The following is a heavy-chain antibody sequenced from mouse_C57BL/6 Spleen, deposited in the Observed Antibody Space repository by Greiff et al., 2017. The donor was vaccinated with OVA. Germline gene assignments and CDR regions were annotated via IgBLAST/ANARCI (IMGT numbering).Heavy chain of an antibody. CDR1: GYTFTDYY. Sequence: VQLQQSGPELVKPGASVKISCKASGYTFTDYYMNWVKQSHGKSLEWIGDINPNNGGTSYNQKFKGKATLTVDKSSSTADMELRSLTSEDSAVYYCARDPPYRNDAMDYWGQGTSVTVSS. V-gene: IGHV1-26*01. CDR2: INPNNGGT. D-gene: IGHD2-14*01. CDR3: ARDPPYRNDAMDY. J-gene: IGHJ4*01.